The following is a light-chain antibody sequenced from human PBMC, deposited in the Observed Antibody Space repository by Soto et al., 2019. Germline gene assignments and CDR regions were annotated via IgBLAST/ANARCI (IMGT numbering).Light chain of an antibody. CDR1: SSNIGANND. Sequence: QSVLTQPPSVSGAPGQRVIISCTGGSSNIGANNDVHWYQQTPGRAPKLLIYDDDKRPSGIPDRFSGSKSGTSATLGITGFQTGDEADYYCGSWDSSLSAYVFGTGTKLTVL. CDR2: DDD. CDR3: GSWDSSLSAYV. V-gene: IGLV1-51*01. J-gene: IGLJ1*01.